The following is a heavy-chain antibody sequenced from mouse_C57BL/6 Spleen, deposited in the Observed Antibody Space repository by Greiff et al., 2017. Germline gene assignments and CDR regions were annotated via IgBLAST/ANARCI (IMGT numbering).Heavy chain of an antibody. CDR3: TRGYYYGSSCAMDY. D-gene: IGHD1-1*01. V-gene: IGHV1-5*01. J-gene: IGHJ4*01. CDR2: IYPGNSDT. Sequence: VHVKQSGTVLARPGASVKMSCKTSGYTFTSYWMHWVKQRPGQGLEWIGAIYPGNSDTSYNQKVKGKAKLTAVTAASTAYMELSSLTNEDSAVYYCTRGYYYGSSCAMDYLGQGTSVTVSS. CDR1: GYTFTSYW.